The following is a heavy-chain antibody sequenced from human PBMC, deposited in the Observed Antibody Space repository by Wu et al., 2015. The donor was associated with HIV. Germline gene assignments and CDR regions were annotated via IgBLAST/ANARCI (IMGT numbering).Heavy chain of an antibody. Sequence: QVQLLQSGSEVKKPGASVKVSCKASGYSFTNHGFSWVRQAPGQGLEWMGWISAYNGNTNYAQKLQGRVTMTTDTSTSTAYMELRSLRSDDTAVYYCARGIGYCSSTSCSFADYWGQGTLVTVSS. J-gene: IGHJ4*02. CDR1: GYSFTNHG. V-gene: IGHV1-18*01. CDR2: ISAYNGNT. D-gene: IGHD2-2*01. CDR3: ARGIGYCSSTSCSFADY.